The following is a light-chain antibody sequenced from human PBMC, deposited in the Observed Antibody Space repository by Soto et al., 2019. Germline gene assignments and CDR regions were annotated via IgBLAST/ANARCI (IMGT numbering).Light chain of an antibody. CDR1: QSVSSY. CDR2: DAS. Sequence: EIVLTQSPATLSLSPGERATLSCRASQSVSSYLAWYQQKPGQAPRLLIYDASNRATGIPARFSGSGSGTDFTLTISSLEPEDFAVYYCQQRSNWPPRYTFGQGTRVDTK. J-gene: IGKJ2*01. CDR3: QQRSNWPPRYT. V-gene: IGKV3-11*01.